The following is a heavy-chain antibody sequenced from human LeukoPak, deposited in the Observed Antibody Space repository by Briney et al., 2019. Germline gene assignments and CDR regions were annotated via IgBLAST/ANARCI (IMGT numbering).Heavy chain of an antibody. D-gene: IGHD2-15*01. Sequence: PSETLSLTCTVFGDSVTGYFLNWVRQPPEKGLEWIGHIYKIGTTNYNPSLKSRLTISADTSKNQFSLQLRSVTAADTAVYYCVIGVGWQPDYWGQGALVTVSS. J-gene: IGHJ4*02. CDR1: GDSVTGYF. CDR3: VIGVGWQPDY. CDR2: IYKIGTT. V-gene: IGHV4-59*02.